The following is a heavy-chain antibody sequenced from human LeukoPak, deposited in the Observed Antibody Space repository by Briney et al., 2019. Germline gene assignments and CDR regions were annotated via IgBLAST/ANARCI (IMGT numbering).Heavy chain of an antibody. CDR1: GGSISSHY. CDR2: IYYSGST. Sequence: SETLSLTCTVSGGSISSHYRSWIRQPPGKGLEWIGYIYYSGSTNYNPSLKSRVTISVDTSKNQFSLKLSSVTAADTAVYYCARVKSERWLQLPCALDIWGQGTMVTVSS. J-gene: IGHJ3*02. D-gene: IGHD5-24*01. CDR3: ARVKSERWLQLPCALDI. V-gene: IGHV4-59*11.